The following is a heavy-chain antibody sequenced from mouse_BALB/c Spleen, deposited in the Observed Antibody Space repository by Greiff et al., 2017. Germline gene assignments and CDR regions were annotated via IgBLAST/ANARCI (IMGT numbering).Heavy chain of an antibody. CDR3: TRLYYDYDVYFDY. Sequence: EVKLLESGGGLVQPGGSMKLSCVASGFTFSNYWMNWVRQYPEKGLEWVAEIRLKSNNYATHYAESVKGRFTISRDDSKSSVYLQMNNLRAEDTGIYYCTRLYYDYDVYFDYWGQGTTLTVSS. V-gene: IGHV6-6*02. CDR2: IRLKSNNYAT. J-gene: IGHJ2*01. CDR1: GFTFSNYW. D-gene: IGHD2-4*01.